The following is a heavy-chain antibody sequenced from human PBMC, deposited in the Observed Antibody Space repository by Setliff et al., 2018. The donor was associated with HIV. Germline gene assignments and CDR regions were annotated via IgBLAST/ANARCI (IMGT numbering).Heavy chain of an antibody. CDR1: GGSASNSRYY. J-gene: IGHJ5*02. Sequence: PSETLSLTCTVSGGSASNSRYYWAWIRQPPGKGLEYIGSIHYNEKTYYNPSLNSRVTISLDTSKNQFSLKLTSVTAADTAVYYCANRLYYYDSSGSLREEGFDPWGQGTLVTVSS. CDR2: IHYNEKT. D-gene: IGHD3-22*01. CDR3: ANRLYYYDSSGSLREEGFDP. V-gene: IGHV4-39*01.